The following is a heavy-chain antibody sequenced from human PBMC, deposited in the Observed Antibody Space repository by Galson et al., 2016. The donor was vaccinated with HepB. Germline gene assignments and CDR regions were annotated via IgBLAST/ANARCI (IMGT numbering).Heavy chain of an antibody. J-gene: IGHJ6*02. CDR1: GFTVSTNY. CDR2: IYGGGST. CDR3: AQPLPNVGYGMDV. D-gene: IGHD1-14*01. Sequence: SLRLSCAASGFTVSTNYMSWVRQAPGKGLEWVSVIYGGGSTTYADSVKGRFTISRPNSKNTLYLQMNSLRTEDTAVYYCAQPLPNVGYGMDVWGQGTTVTVSS. V-gene: IGHV3-53*04.